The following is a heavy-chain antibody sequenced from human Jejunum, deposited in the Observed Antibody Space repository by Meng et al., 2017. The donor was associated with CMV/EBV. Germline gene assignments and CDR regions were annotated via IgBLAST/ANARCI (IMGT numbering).Heavy chain of an antibody. CDR2: IRNRADGQTT. CDR1: VFTFSDYY. V-gene: IGHV3-72*01. D-gene: IGHD3-9*01. J-gene: IGHJ4*02. CDR3: VRGYRSFDT. Sequence: LVDCGGGLVQSGGSLRLSCAASVFTFSDYYMDWVRQAPGKGLEWVGRIRNRADGQTTEYAASVKGRFIVSRDNSQNSLYLQMNSLKIEDTAVYYCVRGYRSFDTWGQGTLVTVSS.